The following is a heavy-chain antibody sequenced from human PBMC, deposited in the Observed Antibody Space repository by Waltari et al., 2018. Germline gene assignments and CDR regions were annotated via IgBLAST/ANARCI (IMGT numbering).Heavy chain of an antibody. J-gene: IGHJ4*02. CDR2: ISGSGVST. Sequence: EVQLVESGGGLVQPGGSLRLSCAASGFTFSSYAMSWVRQAPGKGVGWVSAISGSGVSTYYADSVKGRFTISRDNSKNTLYLQMNSLRAEDTAVYYCAKGVGRVIMTPDDYWGQGTLVTVSS. CDR3: AKGVGRVIMTPDDY. CDR1: GFTFSSYA. D-gene: IGHD3-3*01. V-gene: IGHV3-23*04.